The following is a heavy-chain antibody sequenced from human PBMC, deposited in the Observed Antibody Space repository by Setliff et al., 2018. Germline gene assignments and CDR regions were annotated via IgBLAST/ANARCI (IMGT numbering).Heavy chain of an antibody. V-gene: IGHV3-53*01. J-gene: IGHJ6*03. CDR3: ARDLGARYCSGGSCSHYYYYYYMDV. CDR1: GFTVTSNY. D-gene: IGHD2-15*01. CDR2: IYTGGST. Sequence: PGGSLRLSCAASGFTVTSNYMSWVRQAPGKGLEWVSVIYTGGSTYYADSVKGRFTISRDNSKNTLYLQMNSLRAEDTAVYYCARDLGARYCSGGSCSHYYYYYYMDVWGKGTTFTVSS.